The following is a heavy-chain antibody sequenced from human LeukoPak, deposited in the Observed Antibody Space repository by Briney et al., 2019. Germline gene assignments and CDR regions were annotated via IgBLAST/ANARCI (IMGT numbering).Heavy chain of an antibody. CDR2: ISYSGST. V-gene: IGHV4-39*07. CDR1: GVSISSSRYY. Sequence: SETLSLTCTVSGVSISSSRYYWGWIRQSPGKGLEWIGSISYSGSTYYNPSLKSRVSISVDTPKNQFSLKLSSVTAADTAVYYCASLTTAEAFDIWGQGTMVTVSS. D-gene: IGHD3-22*01. CDR3: ASLTTAEAFDI. J-gene: IGHJ3*02.